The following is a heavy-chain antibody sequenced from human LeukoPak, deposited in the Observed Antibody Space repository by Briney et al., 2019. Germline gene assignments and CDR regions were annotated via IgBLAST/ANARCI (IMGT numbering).Heavy chain of an antibody. D-gene: IGHD3-10*01. CDR1: GYTFTGYY. CDR3: ARDSGTTGEVKFDP. CDR2: INPNSGGT. Sequence: ASVKVSCKASGYTFTGYYMHWVRQAPGQGLEWMGWINPNSGGTNYAQKFQGRVTMTRDTSISTAYMELSRLRSEDTAVYYCARDSGTTGEVKFDPWGQGTLVTVSS. J-gene: IGHJ5*02. V-gene: IGHV1-2*02.